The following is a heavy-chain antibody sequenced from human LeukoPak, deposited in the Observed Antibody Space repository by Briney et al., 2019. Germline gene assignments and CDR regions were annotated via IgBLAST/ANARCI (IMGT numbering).Heavy chain of an antibody. CDR2: ISGSGGTT. Sequence: QPGGSLRLSCAASGFTFSSYSMNWVRQAPGKGLEWVSGISGSGGTTYYADSVKGRFTISRDNSKITLYPQMNSLRAEDTAVYYCAKVRANRFASFDYWGQGTLVTVSS. J-gene: IGHJ4*02. CDR3: AKVRANRFASFDY. CDR1: GFTFSSYS. D-gene: IGHD1/OR15-1a*01. V-gene: IGHV3-23*01.